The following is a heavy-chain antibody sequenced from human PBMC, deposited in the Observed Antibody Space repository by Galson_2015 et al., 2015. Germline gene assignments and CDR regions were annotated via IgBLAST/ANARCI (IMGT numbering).Heavy chain of an antibody. Sequence: SLRLSCAASGFTFSSYGVSWVRQTPGKGLEWVSTISGSGGSKHYADSVKGRFTISRDDSKNTLFLQMSSLRAEDTAVYYCAKGFDFWSGLYYFDYWGQGNLVTVSS. V-gene: IGHV3-23*01. D-gene: IGHD3-3*01. CDR1: GFTFSSYG. CDR2: ISGSGGSK. CDR3: AKGFDFWSGLYYFDY. J-gene: IGHJ4*02.